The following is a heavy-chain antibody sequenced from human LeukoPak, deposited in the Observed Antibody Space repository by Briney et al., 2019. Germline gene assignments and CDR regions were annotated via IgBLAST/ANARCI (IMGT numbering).Heavy chain of an antibody. CDR1: GYTFTGYY. D-gene: IGHD6-13*01. V-gene: IGHV1-2*06. CDR2: INPNSGGT. Sequence: ASVKVSRKASGYTFTGYYMHWVRQAPGQGLEWMGRINPNSGGTNYAQKFQGRVTMTRDTSISTAYMELSRLRSDDTAVYYCARDLARIAAAGRDYWGQGTLVTVSS. J-gene: IGHJ4*02. CDR3: ARDLARIAAAGRDY.